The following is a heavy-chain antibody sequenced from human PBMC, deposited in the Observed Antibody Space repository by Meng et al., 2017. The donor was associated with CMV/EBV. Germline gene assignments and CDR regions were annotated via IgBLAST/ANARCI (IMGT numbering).Heavy chain of an antibody. CDR3: AHSSTYYYYYGMDV. CDR2: IYWNDDK. J-gene: IGHJ6*02. V-gene: IGHV2-5*01. CDR1: GFSLSTSGVG. Sequence: SGPTLVKPTQTLTLTRTFSGFSLSTSGVGVGWIRQPPGKALEWLALIYWNDDKRYSPSLKSRLTITKDTSKNQVVLTMTNMDPVDTATYYCAHSSTYYYYYGMDVWGQGTTVTVSS.